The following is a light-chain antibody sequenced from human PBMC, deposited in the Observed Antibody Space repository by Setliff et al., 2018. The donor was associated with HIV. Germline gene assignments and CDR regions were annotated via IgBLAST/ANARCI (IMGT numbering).Light chain of an antibody. CDR2: QNT. CDR1: NLGPKS. V-gene: IGLV3-1*01. J-gene: IGLJ1*01. Sequence: SYELTQPPSVSVAPGKTATIACGGDNLGPKSVHWYQQKPGQSPVLVIYQNTKRPSGIPERFSGSKSGNTATLTISGTQAIDGADYYCQTYDISTAWVFGTGTKVTVL. CDR3: QTYDISTAWV.